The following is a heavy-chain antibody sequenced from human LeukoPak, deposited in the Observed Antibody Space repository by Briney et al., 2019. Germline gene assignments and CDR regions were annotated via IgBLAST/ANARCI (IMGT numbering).Heavy chain of an antibody. V-gene: IGHV1-69*13. J-gene: IGHJ4*02. Sequence: GASVKVSCKASGYTFTSYAISWVRQAPGQGLGWMGGIIPIFGTANYAQKFQGRVTITADESTSTAYMELSSLRSEDTAVYYCARGFCSGGSCYSFDYWGQGTLVTVSS. CDR1: GYTFTSYA. CDR3: ARGFCSGGSCYSFDY. D-gene: IGHD2-15*01. CDR2: IIPIFGTA.